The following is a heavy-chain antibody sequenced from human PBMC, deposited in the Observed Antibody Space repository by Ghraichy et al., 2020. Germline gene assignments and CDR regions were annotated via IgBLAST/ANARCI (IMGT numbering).Heavy chain of an antibody. CDR1: GGSISSSSYY. CDR2: IYYSGRT. D-gene: IGHD6-13*01. J-gene: IGHJ5*02. Sequence: SETLSLTCTVSGGSISSSSYYWGWIRQPPGKGLEWIGSIYYSGRTYYNPSLKSRVTISVDTSKNQFSLKLSSVTAADTAVYYCASLNSFGQQLVHWFDPWGQGTLVTVSS. V-gene: IGHV4-39*01. CDR3: ASLNSFGQQLVHWFDP.